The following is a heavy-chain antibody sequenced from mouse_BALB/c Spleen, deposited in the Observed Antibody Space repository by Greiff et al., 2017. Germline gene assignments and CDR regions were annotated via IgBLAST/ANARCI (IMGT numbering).Heavy chain of an antibody. Sequence: VQLVESGPGLVAPSQSLSITCTVSGFSLTGYGVNWVRQPPGKGLEWLGMIWGDGSTDYNSALKSRLSISKDNSKSQVFLKMNSLQTDDTARYYCAKIYYDYDGYFDVWGAGTTVTVSS. CDR3: AKIYYDYDGYFDV. D-gene: IGHD2-4*01. CDR2: IWGDGST. CDR1: GFSLTGYG. V-gene: IGHV2-6-7*01. J-gene: IGHJ1*01.